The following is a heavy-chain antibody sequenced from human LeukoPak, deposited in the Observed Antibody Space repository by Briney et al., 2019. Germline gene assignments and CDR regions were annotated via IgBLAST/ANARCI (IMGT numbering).Heavy chain of an antibody. D-gene: IGHD1-26*01. CDR1: GYTFTSYG. J-gene: IGHJ6*03. CDR3: ARGRWELLHYYYYMDV. V-gene: IGHV1-18*01. CDR2: ISAYNGNT. Sequence: ASVKVSCKASGYTFTSYGISWVRQAPGQGLEWMGWISAYNGNTNYAQKLQGRVTMTTDTSTSTAYMELRSLRSDDTAVYYCARGRWELLHYYYYMDVWGKGTTVTVSS.